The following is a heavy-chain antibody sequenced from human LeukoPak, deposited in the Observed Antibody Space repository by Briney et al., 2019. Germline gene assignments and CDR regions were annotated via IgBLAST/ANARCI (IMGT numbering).Heavy chain of an antibody. CDR1: GGSISSYY. Sequence: SETLSLTCTVSGGSISSYYWGWIRQPPGKGLEWIGSIYYSGSTYYNPSLKSRVTISVDTSKNQFSLKLSSVTAADTAVYYRARTYYDFWSGYVGSYYYYYYMDVWGKGTTVTVSS. D-gene: IGHD3-3*01. CDR2: IYYSGST. V-gene: IGHV4-39*07. CDR3: ARTYYDFWSGYVGSYYYYYYMDV. J-gene: IGHJ6*03.